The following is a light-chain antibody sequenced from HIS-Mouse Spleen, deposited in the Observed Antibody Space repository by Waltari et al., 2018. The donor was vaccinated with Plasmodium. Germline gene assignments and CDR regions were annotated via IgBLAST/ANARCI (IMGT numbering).Light chain of an antibody. CDR2: GAS. V-gene: IGKV3-15*01. J-gene: IGKJ3*01. CDR1: QSVSSN. CDR3: QQYNNWSFT. Sequence: DIVMTQSPATLSVSPAESATLSCSASQSVSSNLAWYQQKPGQAPRLLIYGASTRATGIPARFSGSGSGTEFTLTISSLQSEDFAVYYCQQYNNWSFTFGPGTKVDIK.